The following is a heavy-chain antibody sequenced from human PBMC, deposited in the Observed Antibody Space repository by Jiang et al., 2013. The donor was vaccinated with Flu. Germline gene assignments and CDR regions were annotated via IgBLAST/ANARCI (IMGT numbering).Heavy chain of an antibody. V-gene: IGHV4-59*01. D-gene: IGHD5-24*01. Sequence: LLKPSETLSLTCTVSGDSISSYYWSWIRQPPGKGLEWIGYIYYSGNTKYNPSLKSRVTISGDTSKNQFSLRLSSVTAADTAVYYCARLRDGYNSIDFWGQGTLVTVSS. J-gene: IGHJ4*02. CDR2: IYYSGNT. CDR3: ARLRDGYNSIDF. CDR1: GDSISSYY.